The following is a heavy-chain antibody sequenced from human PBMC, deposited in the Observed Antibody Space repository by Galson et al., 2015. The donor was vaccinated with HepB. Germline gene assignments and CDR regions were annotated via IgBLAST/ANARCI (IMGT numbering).Heavy chain of an antibody. CDR3: TKGARSVVVNLPTDY. D-gene: IGHD2-21*01. Sequence: SLRLSCAASGFTFSSYAMHWVRQAPGKGLEWVAVISYDGSNKYYADSVKGRFTISRDNSKNTLYLQMNSLRAEDTAVYYCTKGARSVVVNLPTDYWGQGTLVTVYS. CDR2: ISYDGSNK. J-gene: IGHJ4*02. CDR1: GFTFSSYA. V-gene: IGHV3-30-3*01.